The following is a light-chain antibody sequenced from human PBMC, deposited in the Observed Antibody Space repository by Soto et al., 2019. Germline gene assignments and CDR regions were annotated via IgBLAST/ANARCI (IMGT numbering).Light chain of an antibody. CDR2: DAS. J-gene: IGKJ2*01. Sequence: DIQMTQSPSSLSASVGDRVTITCQASQDINTYLNWYQQKSGKAPKLLIYDASNLETGVPSRFSGSGSGTDFTFTISSQQPEDIATYHCQQYDSVPSTFGQGTKVEIK. V-gene: IGKV1-33*01. CDR3: QQYDSVPST. CDR1: QDINTY.